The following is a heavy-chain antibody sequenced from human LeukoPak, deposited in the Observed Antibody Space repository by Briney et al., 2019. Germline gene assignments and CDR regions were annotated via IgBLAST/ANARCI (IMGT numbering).Heavy chain of an antibody. J-gene: IGHJ1*01. CDR1: GGSISSGGYY. D-gene: IGHD6-19*01. V-gene: IGHV4-61*08. CDR3: ARHEGLAVAGTGFQH. Sequence: SETLSLTCTVSGGSISSGGYYWSWIRQHPGKGLEWIGYIYYSGSTNYNPSLKSRVTISVDTSKNQFSLKLSSVTAADTAVYYCARHEGLAVAGTGFQHWGQGTLVTVSS. CDR2: IYYSGST.